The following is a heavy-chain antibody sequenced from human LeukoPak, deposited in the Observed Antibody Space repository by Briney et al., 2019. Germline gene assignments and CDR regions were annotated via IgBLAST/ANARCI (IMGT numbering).Heavy chain of an antibody. CDR2: INHSGST. CDR3: ARGPVLLWFGERRFDP. CDR1: GGSFSGYY. J-gene: IGHJ5*02. Sequence: SETLSLTCAVYGGSFSGYYWSWIRQPPGKGLEWIGEINHSGSTNYNPSLKSRVTISVDTSKNQFSLKLSSVTAADTAVYYCARGPVLLWFGERRFDPRGQGTLVTVSS. D-gene: IGHD3-10*01. V-gene: IGHV4-34*01.